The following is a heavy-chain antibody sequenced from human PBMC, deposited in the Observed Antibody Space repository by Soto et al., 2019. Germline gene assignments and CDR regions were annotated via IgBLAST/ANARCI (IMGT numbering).Heavy chain of an antibody. V-gene: IGHV3-7*01. CDR3: VRDLLGSGGHFDY. J-gene: IGHJ4*02. CDR1: GFTFSSYW. Sequence: PGGSLRLSCAASGFTFSSYWMSWVRQAPGKGLEWVANIKQDGSEKYYVDSVKGRFTISRDNAKNSLYLQMNSLRAEDTAVYHCVRDLLGSGGHFDYWGQGTPVTVSS. CDR2: IKQDGSEK. D-gene: IGHD7-27*01.